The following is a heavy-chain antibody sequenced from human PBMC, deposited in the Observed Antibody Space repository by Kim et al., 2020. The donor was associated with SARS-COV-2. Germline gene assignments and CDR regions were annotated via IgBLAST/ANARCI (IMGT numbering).Heavy chain of an antibody. Sequence: GGSLRLSCAPSGFTFSSYEINWVRQAPGKGLEWVSYISESGTNTYYADSVKGRFFISRDNAKNSLFLQMNSLRVEDTAIYYCARESVTGTDAFDIWGQGTVVTVSS. CDR2: ISESGTNT. CDR3: ARESVTGTDAFDI. V-gene: IGHV3-48*03. J-gene: IGHJ3*02. D-gene: IGHD6-19*01. CDR1: GFTFSSYE.